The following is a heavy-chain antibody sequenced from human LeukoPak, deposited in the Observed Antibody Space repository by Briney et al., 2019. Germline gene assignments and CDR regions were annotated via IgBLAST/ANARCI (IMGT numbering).Heavy chain of an antibody. CDR1: GFTFSSYA. CDR3: ARATLV. J-gene: IGHJ4*02. V-gene: IGHV3-53*01. CDR2: IYSGGST. Sequence: GGSLRLSCAASGFTFSSYAMHWVRQAPGKGLEWVSVIYSGGSTYYADSVKGRFTISRDNSKNTLYLQMNSLRAEDTAVYYCARATLVWGQGTLVTVSS.